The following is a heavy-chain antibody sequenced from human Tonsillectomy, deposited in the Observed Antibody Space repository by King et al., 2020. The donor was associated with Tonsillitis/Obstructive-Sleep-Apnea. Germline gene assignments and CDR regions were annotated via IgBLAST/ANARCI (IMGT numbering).Heavy chain of an antibody. CDR2: ISYDVNNK. CDR1: GFTFITYA. Sequence: VQLVESGGGVVQPGRSLRLSCAASGFTFITYAMHWVRQAPGKGLEWVAFISYDVNNKYYADSVKGRFTISRDNSKNTLYLQMHSLRAEDTAVYYCARDIGYLLYCDYWGQGTLVTVSS. D-gene: IGHD3-10*01. J-gene: IGHJ4*02. CDR3: ARDIGYLLYCDY. V-gene: IGHV3-30*04.